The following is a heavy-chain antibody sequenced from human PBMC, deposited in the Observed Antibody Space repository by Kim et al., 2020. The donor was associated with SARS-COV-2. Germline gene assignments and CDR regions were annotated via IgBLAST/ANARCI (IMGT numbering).Heavy chain of an antibody. D-gene: IGHD6-19*01. V-gene: IGHV3-74*01. Sequence: GGSLRLSCAASGFTFSSYWMHWVRQAPGKGLVWVSRINSDGSSTSYADSVKGRFTISRDNAKNTLYLQMNSLSAEDTAVYYCARAQQWLGPGWYWGQGTLLTVSS. CDR2: INSDGSST. J-gene: IGHJ4*02. CDR3: ARAQQWLGPGWY. CDR1: GFTFSSYW.